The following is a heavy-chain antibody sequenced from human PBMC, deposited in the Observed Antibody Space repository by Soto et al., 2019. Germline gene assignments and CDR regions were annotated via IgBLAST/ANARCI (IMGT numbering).Heavy chain of an antibody. CDR1: GFTFNSYA. Sequence: GGSLRLSCAASGFTFNSYAMSWVRQAPGKGLEWVSTIIGSGGSTYYADSVKGRFSVSRDNSKNMLYLQMNSLRAEDTAVYYCAKDRNYYDSSGYDYWGQGTLVTVSS. CDR2: IIGSGGST. V-gene: IGHV3-23*01. CDR3: AKDRNYYDSSGYDY. J-gene: IGHJ4*02. D-gene: IGHD3-22*01.